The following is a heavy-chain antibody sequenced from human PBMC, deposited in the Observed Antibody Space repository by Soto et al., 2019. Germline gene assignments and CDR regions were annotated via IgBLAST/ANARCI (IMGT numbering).Heavy chain of an antibody. CDR2: FDPEDGET. J-gene: IGHJ4*02. CDR3: ATVAQTGDGFLWFGEFRR. CDR1: GHTLIELS. D-gene: IGHD3-10*01. Sequence: QVQLVQSGAEVKKPGASVKVSCKVSGHTLIELSMHWVRQAPGKGLEWMGGFDPEDGETIYAQKFQGRVTMTEDTSTDTAYMELSSLRSEDTAVYYCATVAQTGDGFLWFGEFRRWGQGTLVTVSS. V-gene: IGHV1-24*01.